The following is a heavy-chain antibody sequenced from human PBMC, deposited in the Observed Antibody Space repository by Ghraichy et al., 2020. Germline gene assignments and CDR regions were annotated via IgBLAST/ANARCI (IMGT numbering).Heavy chain of an antibody. D-gene: IGHD4-17*01. V-gene: IGHV3-7*05. Sequence: GGSLRLSCAASGFTFSNYWMSWVRQAPGKGLEWVANIRQDGSEKHYVDSVKGRFTISRDNAKNSLYLQMNSLRAEDTAVYYCARDNYGDWAFDIWGQGTVVTVSP. CDR3: ARDNYGDWAFDI. J-gene: IGHJ3*02. CDR1: GFTFSNYW. CDR2: IRQDGSEK.